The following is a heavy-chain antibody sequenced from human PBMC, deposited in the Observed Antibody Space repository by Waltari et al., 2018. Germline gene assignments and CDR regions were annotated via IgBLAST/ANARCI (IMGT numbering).Heavy chain of an antibody. V-gene: IGHV4-38-2*01. CDR3: ARVEGFVEPPGGY. D-gene: IGHD3-10*01. J-gene: IGHJ4*02. Sequence: QVQLQESGPGLVKTSETLSLTCAVSGYSISSGHYWGWIRQPPGKGLEWIGSIYHSGTTYYNQSLKSRVTISVDTSKNQFSLNLSSVTAADTAVYYCARVEGFVEPPGGYWGQGTLVTVSS. CDR2: IYHSGTT. CDR1: GYSISSGHY.